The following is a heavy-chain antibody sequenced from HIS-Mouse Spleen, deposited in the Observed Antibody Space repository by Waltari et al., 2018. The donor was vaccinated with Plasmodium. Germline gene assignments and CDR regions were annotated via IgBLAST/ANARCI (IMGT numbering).Heavy chain of an antibody. V-gene: IGHV3-30*04. CDR2: IAYDGSNK. D-gene: IGHD3-3*01. CDR1: GFTFSSYA. Sequence: QVQLVESGGGVVQPGRSLRLSCAASGFTFSSYAMHWVRQAPGKGLELVAVIAYDGSNKYYADSVKGRFTISRDNSKNTLYLQMNSLRAEDTAVYYCARLYYDFWSGYYPYGMDVWGQGTTVTVSS. CDR3: ARLYYDFWSGYYPYGMDV. J-gene: IGHJ6*02.